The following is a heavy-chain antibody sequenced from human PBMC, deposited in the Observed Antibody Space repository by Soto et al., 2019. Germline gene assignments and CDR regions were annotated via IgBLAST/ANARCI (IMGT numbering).Heavy chain of an antibody. CDR3: ARDLKRYYDSSGYGYYYYGMDV. V-gene: IGHV1-69*01. J-gene: IGHJ6*02. CDR1: GGTFSSYA. D-gene: IGHD3-22*01. Sequence: QVQLVQSGAEVKKPGSSVKVSCKASGGTFSSYAISWVRQAPGQGLEWMGGSIPNFGSANYPQKFQGRVTITADESTSTAYMDLSSLRSEDTAVYYCARDLKRYYDSSGYGYYYYGMDVWGQGTTVTVSS. CDR2: SIPNFGSA.